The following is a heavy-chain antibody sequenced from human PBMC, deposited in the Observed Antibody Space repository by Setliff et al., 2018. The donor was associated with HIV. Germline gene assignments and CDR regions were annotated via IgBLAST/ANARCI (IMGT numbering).Heavy chain of an antibody. CDR1: GFNFTSYS. CDR2: IGGSGGNT. V-gene: IGHV3-21*04. CDR3: ASGGDRQQLVLMDY. D-gene: IGHD6-13*01. J-gene: IGHJ4*02. Sequence: PGGSLRLSCVASGFNFTSYSMNWVRQAPGKGLEWVSVIGGSGGNTYYADSVKDRFTISRDNARNSLYLQMNSLRAEDTAVYYCASGGDRQQLVLMDYWGQGTLVTVSS.